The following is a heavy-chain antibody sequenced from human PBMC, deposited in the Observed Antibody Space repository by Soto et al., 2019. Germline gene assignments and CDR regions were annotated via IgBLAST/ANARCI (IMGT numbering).Heavy chain of an antibody. J-gene: IGHJ6*02. D-gene: IGHD6-19*01. CDR2: IDPSDSYT. CDR1: GYSFTSYW. Sequence: PGESLKISCKGSGYSFTSYWISWVRQMPGKGLEWMGRIDPSDSYTNYSPSFQGHVTISADKSISTAYLQWSSLKASDTAMYYCARRFSSGWDYYYYGMDVWGQGAKVTVSS. CDR3: ARRFSSGWDYYYYGMDV. V-gene: IGHV5-10-1*01.